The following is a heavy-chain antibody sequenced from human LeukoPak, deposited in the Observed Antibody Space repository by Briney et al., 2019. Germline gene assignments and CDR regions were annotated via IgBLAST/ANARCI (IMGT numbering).Heavy chain of an antibody. V-gene: IGHV3-73*01. CDR1: GFSFSGSA. Sequence: GGSLRVSCAASGFSFSGSAVHWVRQASGKRLEWVGRIRSKANSYATAYAASVKGRFTISRDDSKNTAYLQMNSLKTEDTAVYYCTTAATLFDYWGQGTLVTVSS. CDR3: TTAATLFDY. CDR2: IRSKANSYAT. J-gene: IGHJ4*02. D-gene: IGHD2-15*01.